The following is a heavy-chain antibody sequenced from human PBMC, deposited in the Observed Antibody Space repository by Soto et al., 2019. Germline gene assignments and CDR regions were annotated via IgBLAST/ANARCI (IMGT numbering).Heavy chain of an antibody. CDR1: GGSISSGDYD. CDR3: ARDRIAAAGSRHFDY. V-gene: IGHV4-30-4*01. CDR2: IYYSGST. Sequence: SETLSLTCTVAGGSISSGDYDWSWIRQPPGKGLEWIGYIYYSGSTYYNPSLKSRVTISVDTSKNQFSLKLSSVTAADTAVYYSARDRIAAAGSRHFDYWGQGTLVTVSS. J-gene: IGHJ4*02. D-gene: IGHD6-13*01.